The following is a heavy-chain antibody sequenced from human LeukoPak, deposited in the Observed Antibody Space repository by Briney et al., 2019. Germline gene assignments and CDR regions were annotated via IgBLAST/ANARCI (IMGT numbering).Heavy chain of an antibody. CDR2: ISYDGSNK. CDR1: GFTFSSYG. Sequence: GGSLRLSCAASGFTFSSYGMHWVRQAPGKGREGVAVISYDGSNKYYADSVKGRFTISRDNAKNTLSLHMNSLRAEDTSLYYCAKDRAAEVVTTFDSWGQGTLVTVSS. J-gene: IGHJ4*02. V-gene: IGHV3-30*18. D-gene: IGHD5-12*01. CDR3: AKDRAAEVVTTFDS.